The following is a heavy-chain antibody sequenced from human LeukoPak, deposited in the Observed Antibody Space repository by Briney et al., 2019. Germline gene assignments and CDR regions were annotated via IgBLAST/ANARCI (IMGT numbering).Heavy chain of an antibody. CDR2: ISYDGGNK. Sequence: GRSLRLSCAASGFTFSNSGMHWVRQAPGKGLEWVTIISYDGGNKYYADSVKGRFTISRDNSKNTLYLQMNSLRAEDTAVYYCAKARNFWSGYYSMDVWGQGTTVTVSS. CDR1: GFTFSNSG. D-gene: IGHD3-3*01. CDR3: AKARNFWSGYYSMDV. J-gene: IGHJ6*02. V-gene: IGHV3-30*18.